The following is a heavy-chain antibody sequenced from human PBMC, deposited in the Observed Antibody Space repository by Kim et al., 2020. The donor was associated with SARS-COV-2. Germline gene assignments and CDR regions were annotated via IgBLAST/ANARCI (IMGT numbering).Heavy chain of an antibody. D-gene: IGHD3-22*01. Sequence: GGSLRLSCSASGFTFSSYAMHWVRQAPGKGLEYVSAISSNGGSTYYADSVKGRFTISRDNSKNTLYLQMSSLRAEDTAVYYCVKAGYYDSSGYYDPDAFDIWGQGTMVTFSA. CDR2: ISSNGGST. V-gene: IGHV3-64D*09. CDR3: VKAGYYDSSGYYDPDAFDI. J-gene: IGHJ3*02. CDR1: GFTFSSYA.